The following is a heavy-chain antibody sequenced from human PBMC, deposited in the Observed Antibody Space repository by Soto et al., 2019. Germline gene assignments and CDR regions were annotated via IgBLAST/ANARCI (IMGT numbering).Heavy chain of an antibody. J-gene: IGHJ5*02. Sequence: QVQLVQSGAEVKKPGSSVKVSCKASGGTFSSYAINWVRQAPGQGLEWMGGIIPIFGTANYAQRFQGRVTITADESTTTVYMELSSLRAGDTAVYFCARGLTARPSWGQGTLVTVSS. D-gene: IGHD6-6*01. CDR2: IIPIFGTA. CDR1: GGTFSSYA. V-gene: IGHV1-69*12. CDR3: ARGLTARPS.